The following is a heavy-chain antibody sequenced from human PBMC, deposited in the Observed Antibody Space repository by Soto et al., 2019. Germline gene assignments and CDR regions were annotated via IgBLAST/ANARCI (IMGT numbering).Heavy chain of an antibody. Sequence: QVQLQESGPGLVKPSQTLSLTCSVSGASTVSHYHWTWIRQPPGKGLEWMGDIFNSGTTFYNPSLTSRLSISMDTSGNHFSLELRSVTAADTAVYYCALALGPTTRLDYWGQGTLVTVSS. CDR3: ALALGPTTRLDY. J-gene: IGHJ4*02. V-gene: IGHV4-31*02. CDR1: GASTVSHYH. D-gene: IGHD1-26*01. CDR2: IFNSGTT.